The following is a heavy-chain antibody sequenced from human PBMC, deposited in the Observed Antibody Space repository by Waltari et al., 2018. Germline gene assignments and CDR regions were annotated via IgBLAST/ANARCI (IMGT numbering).Heavy chain of an antibody. Sequence: QVQLQQWGAGLLNPSDPLSLTCAVYVGSFSGSSWIWIRHPPGKGVEGIGEINHSGSTNYNPSLKSRVTISVDTSKNQFSLKLSSVTAADTAVYYCARGITYYDFWSSHYYYYMDVWGKGTTVTISS. J-gene: IGHJ6*03. CDR1: VGSFSGSS. D-gene: IGHD3-3*01. V-gene: IGHV4-34*01. CDR2: INHSGST. CDR3: ARGITYYDFWSSHYYYYMDV.